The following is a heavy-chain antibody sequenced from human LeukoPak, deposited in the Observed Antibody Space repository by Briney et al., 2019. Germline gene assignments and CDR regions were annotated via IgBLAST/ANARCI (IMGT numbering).Heavy chain of an antibody. D-gene: IGHD3-9*01. J-gene: IGHJ6*04. CDR3: ARDHYDTSDLGV. CDR1: GYTFTGYY. Sequence: ASVKVSCKASGYTFTGYYMHWVRQATGQGLEWMGWINPNSGGTNYAQKFQGRVTMTRDTSISTAYMELSRLRSDDTAVYYCARDHYDTSDLGVWGKGTTVTVSS. V-gene: IGHV1-2*02. CDR2: INPNSGGT.